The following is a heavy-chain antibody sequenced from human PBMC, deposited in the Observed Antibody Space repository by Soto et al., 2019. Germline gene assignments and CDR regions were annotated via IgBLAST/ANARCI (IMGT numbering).Heavy chain of an antibody. D-gene: IGHD3-9*01. CDR3: ATAISATTFDH. J-gene: IGHJ4*02. V-gene: IGHV1-3*01. Sequence: QVHLVQSGAEVKAPGASVRISCATSGNIFNDYEIHWLRQAPGQRLEWMGGINGGNGNTGSPQRFESRVTMSRDTSARTSYVELRSLSPEDTAVYYCATAISATTFDHWGQGTLVTVSP. CDR2: INGGNGNT. CDR1: GNIFNDYE.